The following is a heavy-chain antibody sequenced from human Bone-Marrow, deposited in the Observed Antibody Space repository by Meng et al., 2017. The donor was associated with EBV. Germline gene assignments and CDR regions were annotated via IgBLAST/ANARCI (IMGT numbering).Heavy chain of an antibody. Sequence: QITFKESCPTLVKPPQTLTLTGTFSGFLLSTNGVCVGCIRQPPGKALECLALIYGDDKMRYSPSLKSRLTITKDTSKNQVVLTMTNMDPVDTATYYCAHLDSYYDILTVYKYWGQGTLVTVSS. V-gene: IGHV2-5*02. D-gene: IGHD3-9*01. CDR1: GFLLSTNGVC. J-gene: IGHJ4*02. CDR2: IYGDDKM. CDR3: AHLDSYYDILTVYKY.